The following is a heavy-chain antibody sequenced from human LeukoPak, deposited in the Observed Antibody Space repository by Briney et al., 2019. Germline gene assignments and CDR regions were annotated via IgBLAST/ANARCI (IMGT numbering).Heavy chain of an antibody. J-gene: IGHJ4*02. CDR3: ARCIAAADEVTDY. V-gene: IGHV1-2*02. Sequence: ASVKVSCKASGYTFIDYYIHWVRQAPGQGLEWMGWINPNSGGTNYAQKFQGRVTMTRDTSISTAYMELSRLRSDDTAVYYCARCIAAADEVTDYWGQGTLVTVSS. D-gene: IGHD6-13*01. CDR1: GYTFIDYY. CDR2: INPNSGGT.